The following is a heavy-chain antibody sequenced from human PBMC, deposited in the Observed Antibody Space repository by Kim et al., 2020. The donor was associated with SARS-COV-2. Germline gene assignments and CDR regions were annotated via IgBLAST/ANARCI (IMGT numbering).Heavy chain of an antibody. D-gene: IGHD6-6*01. CDR2: IYYSGST. CDR3: ARTPRYSSSSPYFDY. V-gene: IGHV4-59*13. J-gene: IGHJ4*02. Sequence: SETLSLTCTVSGGSISSYYWSWIRQPPGKGLEWIGYIYYSGSTNYNPSLKSRVTISVDTSKNQFSLKLSSVTAADTAVYYCARTPRYSSSSPYFDYWGQGTLVTVSS. CDR1: GGSISSYY.